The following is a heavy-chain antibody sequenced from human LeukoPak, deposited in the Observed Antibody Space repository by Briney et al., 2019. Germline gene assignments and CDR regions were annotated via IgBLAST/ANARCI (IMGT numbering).Heavy chain of an antibody. CDR2: IIPIFGTT. Sequence: SVKVSCKASGYTFTSYGISWVRQAPGQGLEWMGRIIPIFGTTYYAQKFQERVTLTTDESRSTVYMELSSLRSDDTAVYYCARWGDSYFDLWGRGTLVTVSS. CDR3: ARWGDSYFDL. CDR1: GYTFTSYG. V-gene: IGHV1-69*05. D-gene: IGHD3-16*01. J-gene: IGHJ2*01.